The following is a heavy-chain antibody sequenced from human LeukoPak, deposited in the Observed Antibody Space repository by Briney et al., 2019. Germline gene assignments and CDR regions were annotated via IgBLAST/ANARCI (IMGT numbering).Heavy chain of an antibody. J-gene: IGHJ3*02. D-gene: IGHD6-13*01. CDR1: GDTFSSYA. CDR2: FIPIFGTV. Sequence: ASVKVSCKASGDTFSSYAISWVRQAPGQGLEWMGKFIPIFGTVNYAQKFQGRVTITADESTSTAYMELSSLRSEDTAVYYCARDYSSSWTSGDAFDIWGQGTMVTVSS. CDR3: ARDYSSSWTSGDAFDI. V-gene: IGHV1-69*13.